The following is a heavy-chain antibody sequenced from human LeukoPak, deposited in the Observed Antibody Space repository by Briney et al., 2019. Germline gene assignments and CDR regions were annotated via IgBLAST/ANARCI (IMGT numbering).Heavy chain of an antibody. J-gene: IGHJ4*02. D-gene: IGHD5-18*01. Sequence: GGSLRLSCAASGFTFNTYSMTWVRQAPGKGLEWVSSITSGSRYINYADSVKGRFTTSRDNAKNSLYLQMNSLRAEDTAVYYCARVVTAMINYFDYWGQGTLVTVSS. CDR1: GFTFNTYS. CDR3: ARVVTAMINYFDY. CDR2: ITSGSRYI. V-gene: IGHV3-21*01.